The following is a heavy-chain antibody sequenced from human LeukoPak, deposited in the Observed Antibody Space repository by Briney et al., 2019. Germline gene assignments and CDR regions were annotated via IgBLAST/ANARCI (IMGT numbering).Heavy chain of an antibody. CDR3: AKGEIGSPFDP. CDR2: LSSSGANT. Sequence: GGSLRLSCAASGFTFSSYWMHWVRQAPGKGLEWVSTLSSSGANTYYADSVKGRFSISRDNSKNTLYLQMNSLRAEDTAVYYCAKGEIGSPFDPWGQGTLVTVSS. V-gene: IGHV3-23*01. D-gene: IGHD3-16*01. CDR1: GFTFSSYW. J-gene: IGHJ5*02.